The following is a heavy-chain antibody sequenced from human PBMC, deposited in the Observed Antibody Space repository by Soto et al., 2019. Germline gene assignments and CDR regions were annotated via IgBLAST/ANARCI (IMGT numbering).Heavy chain of an antibody. CDR2: INPSGGST. Sequence: ASVKLSCKASGYTFTSYYMRLVRQAPGQGLEWMGIINPSGGSTSYAQKFQGRVTMTRDTSTSTVYMELSSLRSEDTAVYYCAGTTSLQWYYMDVWDKGPRSPSP. CDR3: AGTTSLQWYYMDV. V-gene: IGHV1-46*03. J-gene: IGHJ6*03. CDR1: GYTFTSYY. D-gene: IGHD6-19*01.